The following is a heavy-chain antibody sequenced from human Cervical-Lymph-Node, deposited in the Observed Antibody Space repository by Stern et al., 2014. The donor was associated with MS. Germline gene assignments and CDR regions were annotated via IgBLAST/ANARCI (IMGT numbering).Heavy chain of an antibody. Sequence: EVQLVQSGAEVKKPGASLKISCKGSGYSFTNYWIGWVRQMPGKGLEWMVFIYPGDSDARYSPSFQGQVTISADKSISTAYLQWSSLKASDTAMYYGARTIAVAGTNRDAFDIWGQGTMVTVSS. CDR3: ARTIAVAGTNRDAFDI. CDR1: GYSFTNYW. V-gene: IGHV5-51*03. D-gene: IGHD6-19*01. J-gene: IGHJ3*02. CDR2: IYPGDSDA.